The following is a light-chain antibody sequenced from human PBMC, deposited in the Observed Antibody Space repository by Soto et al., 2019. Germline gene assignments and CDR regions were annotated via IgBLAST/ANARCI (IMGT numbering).Light chain of an antibody. J-gene: IGKJ5*01. Sequence: DVVMTQSPLSLPVTLGQPASISCRSSQSLAYSDGNTYLNWSQQRPGQSPRRLIYKVSNRDSGVPDRISGSGSGTDFTLKISRVEAEDIAIYYCMQGTHWPPTFGQGTRLEIE. CDR2: KVS. CDR3: MQGTHWPPT. CDR1: QSLAYSDGNTY. V-gene: IGKV2-30*01.